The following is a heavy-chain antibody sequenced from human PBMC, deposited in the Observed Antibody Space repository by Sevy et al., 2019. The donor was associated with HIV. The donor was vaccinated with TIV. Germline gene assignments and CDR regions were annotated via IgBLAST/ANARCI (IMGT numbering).Heavy chain of an antibody. CDR3: AQWVVTASGAFDI. CDR2: IRGSGGST. CDR1: GFSFSSYA. Sequence: GGSLRLSCAASGFSFSSYAMNWVRQAPGKGLEWVSGIRGSGGSTYYADSVKGRCTISRDNSKNTLYLQMNSLRDEDTAVYYCAQWVVTASGAFDIWGQGTMVTVSS. V-gene: IGHV3-23*01. D-gene: IGHD2-15*01. J-gene: IGHJ3*02.